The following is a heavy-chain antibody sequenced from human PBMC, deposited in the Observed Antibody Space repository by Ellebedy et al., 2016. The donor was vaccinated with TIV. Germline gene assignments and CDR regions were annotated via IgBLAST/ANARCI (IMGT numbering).Heavy chain of an antibody. CDR2: IYTSGST. CDR1: GGSISSYY. Sequence: GSLRLSXTVSGGSISSYYWSWIRQPAGKGLEWIGRIYTSGSTNYNPSLKSRVTMSVDTSKNQFSLKLSSVTAADTAVYYCARASDIVVVPAAIEGPRIDYWGQGTLVTVSS. CDR3: ARASDIVVVPAAIEGPRIDY. D-gene: IGHD2-2*02. J-gene: IGHJ4*02. V-gene: IGHV4-4*07.